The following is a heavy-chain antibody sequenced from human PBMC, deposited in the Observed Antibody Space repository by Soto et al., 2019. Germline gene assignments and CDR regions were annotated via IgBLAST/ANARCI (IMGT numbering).Heavy chain of an antibody. J-gene: IGHJ6*03. V-gene: IGHV3-23*01. D-gene: IGHD3-16*02. CDR2: ISGSGGST. CDR1: GFTFSSYA. CDR3: ANLFYEFIWGSYRSPMDV. Sequence: EVQLLESGGGLVQPGGTLRLSCAASGFTFSSYAMSWVRQAPGKGLDCVSAISGSGGSTYYADSVKGRFTISRDNAKNILYLQMNLLRAEDTAVCYCANLFYEFIWGSYRSPMDVWGKGTTVAVSS.